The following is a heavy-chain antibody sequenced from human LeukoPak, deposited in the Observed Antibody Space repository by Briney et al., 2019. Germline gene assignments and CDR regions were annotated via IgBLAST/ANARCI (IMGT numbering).Heavy chain of an antibody. CDR1: GGSISSSSYY. Sequence: SETLSPTCTVSGGSISSSSYYWGWIRQPPGKGLEWIGSIYYSGSTYYNPSLKSRVTISVDTSKNQFSLKLSSVTAADTAVYYCARVVIVGATTQNYYYYYMDVWGKGTTVTVSS. D-gene: IGHD1-26*01. J-gene: IGHJ6*03. CDR2: IYYSGST. CDR3: ARVVIVGATTQNYYYYYMDV. V-gene: IGHV4-39*07.